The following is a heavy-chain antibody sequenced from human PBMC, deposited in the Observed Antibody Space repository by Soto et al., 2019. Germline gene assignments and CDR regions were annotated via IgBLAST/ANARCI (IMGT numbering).Heavy chain of an antibody. V-gene: IGHV1-69*01. CDR1: GGTFSSSA. J-gene: IGHJ5*02. Sequence: QVLLVQSGAEVKKPGSSVKVSCKASGGTFSSSAITWVRQAPGQGLEWVGGIIPAFGTANSSPKFQGRVSVTADQSTSTAYMELSSLTSEDTAFYYCARGYQTSWDVFDLWGQGTLVTVSS. D-gene: IGHD2-2*01. CDR2: IIPAFGTA. CDR3: ARGYQTSWDVFDL.